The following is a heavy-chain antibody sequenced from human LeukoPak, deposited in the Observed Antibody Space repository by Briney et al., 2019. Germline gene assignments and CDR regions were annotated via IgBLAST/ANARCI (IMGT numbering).Heavy chain of an antibody. D-gene: IGHD3-10*01. CDR2: IYASGYT. Sequence: SETLSLTCTVSGDSISSYYWNWIRQPAGKGLEWIGRIYASGYTEYNPSLQTRVTMSVDTSKNEFSLKVDTVTAADTAAYFCARNHIVTGTYFDSWGQGILVTVSS. CDR3: ARNHIVTGTYFDS. CDR1: GDSISSYY. V-gene: IGHV4-4*07. J-gene: IGHJ4*02.